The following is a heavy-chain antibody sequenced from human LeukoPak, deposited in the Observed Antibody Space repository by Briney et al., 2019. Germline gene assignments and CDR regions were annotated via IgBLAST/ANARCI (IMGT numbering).Heavy chain of an antibody. D-gene: IGHD6-6*01. V-gene: IGHV1-69*05. J-gene: IGHJ5*02. Sequence: ASVKVSCKASGGTFSSYAISWVRQAPGQGLEWMGGIIPIFGTANHAQKFQGRVTITTDESTSTAYMELSSLRSEDTAVYYCARAGGRSAARQGNWFDPWGQGTLVTVS. CDR1: GGTFSSYA. CDR3: ARAGGRSAARQGNWFDP. CDR2: IIPIFGTA.